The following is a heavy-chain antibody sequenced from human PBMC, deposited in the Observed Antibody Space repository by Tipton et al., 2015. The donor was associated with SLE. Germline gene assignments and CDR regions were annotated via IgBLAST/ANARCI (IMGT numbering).Heavy chain of an antibody. CDR2: ISAYSGNA. Sequence: QSGAEVKKPGASVKVSCKASGYIFTNYDIIWVRQAPGQGLEWMGWISAYSGNAKFAQKFQDRVTMTTDTSTSTAYLDLRSLRSDDPAVYYCARGTLLQGVTLWWGQGTLVTVSS. CDR3: ARGTLLQGVTLW. CDR1: GYIFTNYD. V-gene: IGHV1-18*01. J-gene: IGHJ4*01. D-gene: IGHD3-10*01.